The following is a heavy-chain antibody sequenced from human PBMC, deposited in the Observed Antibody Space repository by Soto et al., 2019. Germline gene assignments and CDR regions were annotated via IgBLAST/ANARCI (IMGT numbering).Heavy chain of an antibody. CDR2: IRSKANSYAT. CDR1: GFTFSGSA. D-gene: IGHD3-10*01. Sequence: GGSLRLSCAASGFTFSGSAMHWVRQASGKXLEWVGRIRSKANSYATAYAASVKGRFTISRDDSKNTAYLQMNSLKTEDTAVYYCTRHQDMVRGVMGYYYGMDVWGQGTTVTVSS. J-gene: IGHJ6*02. CDR3: TRHQDMVRGVMGYYYGMDV. V-gene: IGHV3-73*01.